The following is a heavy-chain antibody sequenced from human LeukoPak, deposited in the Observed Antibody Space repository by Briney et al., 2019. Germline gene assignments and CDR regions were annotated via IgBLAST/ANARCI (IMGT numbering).Heavy chain of an antibody. V-gene: IGHV3-7*01. CDR3: AELGITMIGGV. CDR1: GFTFSNSW. Sequence: GGSLRLSCAASGFTFSNSWMSWVRQAPGKGLEWVAYIKQDGGEQFYVDSVKGRFTISRDNAKNSLYLQMNSLRAEDTAVYYCAELGITMIGGVWGKGTTVTISS. CDR2: IKQDGGEQ. J-gene: IGHJ6*04. D-gene: IGHD3-10*02.